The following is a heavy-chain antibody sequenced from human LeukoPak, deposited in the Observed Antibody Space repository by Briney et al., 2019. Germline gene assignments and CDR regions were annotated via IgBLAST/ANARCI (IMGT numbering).Heavy chain of an antibody. CDR2: INHSGST. V-gene: IGHV4-34*01. Sequence: SETLSLTCAVYGGSFCGYYWSWIRQPPGKGLEWIGEINHSGSTNYNPSLKSRVTISVDTSKNQFSLRLSSVTAADTAVYYCARGLGEFDYWGQGTLVTVSS. D-gene: IGHD2-21*01. CDR3: ARGLGEFDY. CDR1: GGSFCGYY. J-gene: IGHJ4*02.